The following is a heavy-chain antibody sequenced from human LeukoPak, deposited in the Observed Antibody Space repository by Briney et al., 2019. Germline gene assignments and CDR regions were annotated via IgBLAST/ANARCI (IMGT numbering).Heavy chain of an antibody. CDR2: IKQDGSDK. CDR1: GFTFSNYW. Sequence: GGSLRLSCAASGFTFSNYWMSWVRQAPGKGLEWVGNIKQDGSDKYYIDSVKGRFTISRDDAKNSLYLQMNSLRAEDTAVYYCARKTVVGSYFDYWGQGTPVTVSS. J-gene: IGHJ4*02. V-gene: IGHV3-7*03. CDR3: ARKTVVGSYFDY. D-gene: IGHD4-23*01.